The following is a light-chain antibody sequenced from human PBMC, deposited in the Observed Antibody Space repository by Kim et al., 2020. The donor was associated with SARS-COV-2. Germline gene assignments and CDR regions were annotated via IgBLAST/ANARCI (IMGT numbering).Light chain of an antibody. J-gene: IGKJ5*01. CDR2: DAS. V-gene: IGKV1-33*01. CDR1: QDVSIY. Sequence: DIQMTQSPSSLSASVGDRVTITCQASQDVSIYLNWYRQKRGKAPEHLIYDASNLETGVPSRFSGSGSGTDFSFTISSLQPEDIATYYCQHYGDLPITFGQGTRLEIK. CDR3: QHYGDLPIT.